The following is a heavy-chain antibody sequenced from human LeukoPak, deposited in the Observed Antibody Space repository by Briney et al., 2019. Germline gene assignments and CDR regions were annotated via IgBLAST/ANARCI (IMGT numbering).Heavy chain of an antibody. CDR3: AREPFDI. CDR1: GFTFDDYA. Sequence: PGRSLRLSCAASGFTFDDYAMHWVRQAPGKGLEWVSGISWNSGSIGYADSVKGRFTISRDNAKNSLYLQMNSLRAEDTAVYYCAREPFDIWGQGTMVTVSS. J-gene: IGHJ3*02. V-gene: IGHV3-9*01. CDR2: ISWNSGSI.